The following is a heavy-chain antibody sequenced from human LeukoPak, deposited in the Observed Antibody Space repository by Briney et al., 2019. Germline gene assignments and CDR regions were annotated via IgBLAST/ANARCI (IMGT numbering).Heavy chain of an antibody. CDR3: AKDCGLVFDSSYYFDY. CDR1: GFTFSSYG. Sequence: GGSLRLSCAASGFTFSSYGMHWVRQAPGKGLEWVAFIRYDGSNKYYADSVKGRFTISRDNSKNTLYLQMNSLRAEDTAVYYCAKDCGLVFDSSYYFDYWGQGTLVTVSS. D-gene: IGHD3-22*01. J-gene: IGHJ4*02. CDR2: IRYDGSNK. V-gene: IGHV3-30*02.